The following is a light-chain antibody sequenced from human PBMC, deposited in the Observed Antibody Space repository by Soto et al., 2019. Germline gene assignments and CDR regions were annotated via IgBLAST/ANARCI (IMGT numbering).Light chain of an antibody. CDR3: QQYGTPRSVT. CDR2: DAS. CDR1: QSVGSN. Sequence: ELVVTQSPATLSVSPGERVTLSCGASQSVGSNLGWYQQKPGQAPRLLLYDASTRATGIPARFSGSGSGTEFTLTISSLQSEDFAVYYCQQYGTPRSVTFGQGTRLEIK. V-gene: IGKV3-15*01. J-gene: IGKJ5*01.